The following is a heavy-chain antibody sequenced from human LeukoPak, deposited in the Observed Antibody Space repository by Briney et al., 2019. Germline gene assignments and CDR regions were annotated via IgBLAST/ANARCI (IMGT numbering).Heavy chain of an antibody. CDR3: ARDAFSRISVFGVVSDAFDI. CDR2: IKQDGGEK. CDR1: GFTFSSYW. Sequence: GGSLRLSCAASGFTFSSYWMSWVRQAPGKGPEWVANIKQDGGEKYYVDAVKGRFTISRDNAKNSLYLQMNSLRAEDTAVYYCARDAFSRISVFGVVSDAFDIWGQGTMVTVSS. J-gene: IGHJ3*02. V-gene: IGHV3-7*01. D-gene: IGHD3-3*01.